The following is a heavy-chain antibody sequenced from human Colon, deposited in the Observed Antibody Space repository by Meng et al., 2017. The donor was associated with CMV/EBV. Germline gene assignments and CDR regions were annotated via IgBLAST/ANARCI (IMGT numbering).Heavy chain of an antibody. D-gene: IGHD3-3*01. CDR1: GGSISSSNW. V-gene: IGHV4-4*02. J-gene: IGHJ5*02. CDR2: IYHSGST. CDR3: ARRRYYDFWSGYPLDNWFDP. Sequence: GSLRLSCAVSGGSISSSNWWSWVRQPPGKGLEWIGEIYHSGSTNYNPSLKSRVTISVDKSKNQFSLKLSSVTAADTAVYYCARRRYYDFWSGYPLDNWFDPWGQGTLVTVSS.